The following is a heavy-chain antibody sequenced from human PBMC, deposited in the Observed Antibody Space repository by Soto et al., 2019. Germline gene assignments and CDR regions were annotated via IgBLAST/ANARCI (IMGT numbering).Heavy chain of an antibody. Sequence: GASVKVSCKASGYTFTSYAMHWVRQAPGQRLEWMGWINAGNGNTKYSQKFQGRVTITRDTSASTAYMEVSSLRSEDPGVNYCGRSLYDLLTGSVYNWSAPWAREPWSPSPQ. J-gene: IGHJ5*02. CDR1: GYTFTSYA. CDR3: GRSLYDLLTGSVYNWSAP. D-gene: IGHD3-9*01. CDR2: INAGNGNT. V-gene: IGHV1-3*01.